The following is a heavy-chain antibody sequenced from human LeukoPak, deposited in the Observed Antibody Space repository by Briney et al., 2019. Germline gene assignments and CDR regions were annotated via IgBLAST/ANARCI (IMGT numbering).Heavy chain of an antibody. J-gene: IGHJ5*02. CDR3: ARGNPVATTGTKGGWFDP. CDR2: IYDSGST. Sequence: SEILSLTCTVSGDSISSYYWSWIRQPPGKGLEWIGYIYDSGSTNYNPPLKSRATISIDTSKNQFYLKLRSVTAADTALYYCARGNPVATTGTKGGWFDPWGQGTLVTVSS. CDR1: GDSISSYY. D-gene: IGHD1-1*01. V-gene: IGHV4-59*01.